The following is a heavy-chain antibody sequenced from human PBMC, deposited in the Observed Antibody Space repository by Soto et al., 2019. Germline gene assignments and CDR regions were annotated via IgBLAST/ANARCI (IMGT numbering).Heavy chain of an antibody. D-gene: IGHD6-19*01. J-gene: IGHJ4*02. V-gene: IGHV3-74*01. CDR1: GFTFSSYW. Sequence: EVQLVESGGGLVQPGGSLRLSCAASGFTFSSYWMHWVRKAPGKGLVWVSRIKSDGSSTTYADSVKGRFTISRDNAKNTLYLQMNSLRAEDTAVYYCAVAVAGPTAIGYWGQGTLVTVSS. CDR2: IKSDGSST. CDR3: AVAVAGPTAIGY.